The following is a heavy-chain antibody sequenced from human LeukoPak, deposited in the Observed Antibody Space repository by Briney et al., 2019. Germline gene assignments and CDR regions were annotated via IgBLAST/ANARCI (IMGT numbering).Heavy chain of an antibody. CDR3: ARVMRVVRRSGWFDP. D-gene: IGHD3-10*01. Sequence: PSETLSLTCTVSGGSISSSSYYWGWIRQPPGKGLEWIGSIYYSGSTYYNPSLKSRVTISVDTSKNQFSLKLSSVTAADTAVYYCARVMRVVRRSGWFDPWGQGTLVTVSS. J-gene: IGHJ5*02. V-gene: IGHV4-39*07. CDR1: GGSISSSSYY. CDR2: IYYSGST.